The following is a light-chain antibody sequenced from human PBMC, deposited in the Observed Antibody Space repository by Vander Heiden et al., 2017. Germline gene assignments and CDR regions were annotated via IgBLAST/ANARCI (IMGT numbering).Light chain of an antibody. J-gene: IGKJ2*01. CDR3: QQDNNWPYT. Sequence: EIVMTQSPATLSVSPGERATLSCRASQSVSSNLAWYQQKPGQAPRLLIYDASTRATGIPAGFSGSGSGTEFTLTISSLQSEDFAVYYCQQDNNWPYTFGQGTKLEIK. CDR1: QSVSSN. V-gene: IGKV3-15*01. CDR2: DAS.